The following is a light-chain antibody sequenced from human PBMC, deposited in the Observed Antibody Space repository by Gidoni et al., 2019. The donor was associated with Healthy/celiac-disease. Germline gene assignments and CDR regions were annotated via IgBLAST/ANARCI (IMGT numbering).Light chain of an antibody. Sequence: IGMTQSPLCLPVTPGEPASISCRSSQSLLHSNGYNYFDWYLQKPGQSPQLLIYLGSNRASGVPDRFSGSGSGTDFTLKISRVEAEDVGVYYCMQALQTPPGTFGPGTKVDIK. V-gene: IGKV2-28*01. CDR3: MQALQTPPGT. J-gene: IGKJ3*01. CDR1: QSLLHSNGYNY. CDR2: LGS.